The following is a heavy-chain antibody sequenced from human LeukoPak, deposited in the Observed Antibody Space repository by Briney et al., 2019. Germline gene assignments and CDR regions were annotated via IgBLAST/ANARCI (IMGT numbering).Heavy chain of an antibody. CDR3: ARWYSSGWYSDY. Sequence: GGSLRLSCAASGFSCSTYSMIWVRQAPGKGLDWVSSVSGTSEYIYYADSVRGRFTISRDNAKNTVYLRMNSLRAEDTAVYYCARWYSSGWYSDYWGQGTLVTVSS. CDR2: VSGTSEYI. J-gene: IGHJ4*02. CDR1: GFSCSTYS. D-gene: IGHD6-19*01. V-gene: IGHV3-21*06.